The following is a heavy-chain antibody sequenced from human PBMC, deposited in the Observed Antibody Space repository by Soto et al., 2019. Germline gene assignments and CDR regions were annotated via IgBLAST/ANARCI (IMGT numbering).Heavy chain of an antibody. Sequence: EVQLVESGGGLVKPGGSLRLSCAASGFTFSSDSMNWVRQAPGKGLEWVSSISSSSSYIYYSDSLKGRFTISRDNAKNSLYLQMNSLRAEDTAVYYCARASYGHFDYWGQGTLVTASS. CDR2: ISSSSSYI. CDR1: GFTFSSDS. J-gene: IGHJ4*02. V-gene: IGHV3-21*01. CDR3: ARASYGHFDY. D-gene: IGHD5-18*01.